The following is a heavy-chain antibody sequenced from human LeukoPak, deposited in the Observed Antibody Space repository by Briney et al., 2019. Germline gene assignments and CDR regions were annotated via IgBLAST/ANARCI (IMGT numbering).Heavy chain of an antibody. CDR1: GYTFTSYY. V-gene: IGHV1-2*02. D-gene: IGHD3-22*01. CDR2: INPNSGGT. CDR3: AREDYYDSSGYSVY. Sequence: ASVKVSCKASGYTFTSYYMHWVRQAPGQGLEWMGWINPNSGGTNYAQKFQGRVTMTRDTSISTAYMELSRLRSDDTAVYYCAREDYYDSSGYSVYWGQGTLVTVSS. J-gene: IGHJ4*02.